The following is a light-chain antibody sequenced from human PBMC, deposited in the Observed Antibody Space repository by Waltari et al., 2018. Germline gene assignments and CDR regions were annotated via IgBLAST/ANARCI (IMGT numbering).Light chain of an antibody. CDR1: RSNIGNNY. J-gene: IGLJ3*02. CDR3: AAWDDSLSVWV. V-gene: IGLV1-47*01. CDR2: RIY. Sequence: QSVLTQPPSASGTPGQRVTISCSGGRSNIGNNYVFWYQQFPGTAPKLLIYRIYQRPSGVPDRFSGSTSGTSASLAISGLRSEDEADYYCAAWDDSLSVWVFGGGTKLTVL.